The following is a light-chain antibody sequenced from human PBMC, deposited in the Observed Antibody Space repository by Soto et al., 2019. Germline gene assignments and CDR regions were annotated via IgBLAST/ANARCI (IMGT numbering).Light chain of an antibody. CDR1: SSNIGAGYD. CDR3: QSYDSSLSGVG. CDR2: GNS. V-gene: IGLV1-40*01. Sequence: QAVVTQPPSVSGAPGQRVTISCTGSSSNIGAGYDVHWYQQLPGTAPKLLIYGNSNRPSGVPDRFSGSKSGTSASLAITGLQAEDEADYYRQSYDSSLSGVGFGGGTKLTVL. J-gene: IGLJ2*01.